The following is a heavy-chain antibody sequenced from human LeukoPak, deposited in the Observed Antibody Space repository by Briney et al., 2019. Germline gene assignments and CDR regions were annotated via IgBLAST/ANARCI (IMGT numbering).Heavy chain of an antibody. J-gene: IGHJ4*02. CDR2: ISYDGSNK. CDR3: ARDAYYYGSGSYLGYFDY. CDR1: GFTFSSYA. D-gene: IGHD3-10*01. V-gene: IGHV3-30-3*01. Sequence: GGSLRLSCAASGFTFSSYAMHWVRQAPGKGLEWVAVISYDGSNKYYADSVKGRFTISRDNSKNALYLQMNSLRAEDTAVYYCARDAYYYGSGSYLGYFDYWGQGTLVTVSS.